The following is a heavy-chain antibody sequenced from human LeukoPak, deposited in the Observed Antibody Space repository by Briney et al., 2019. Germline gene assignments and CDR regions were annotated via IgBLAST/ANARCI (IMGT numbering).Heavy chain of an antibody. CDR1: GYTFTTHG. CDR2: IGTYSGNT. Sequence: GASVKVSCKASGYTFTTHGISWVRQAPGQGLEWMGWIGTYSGNTNYAQKVQGRVTMTKDTSTSTAYMELRSLKSDDTAVYYCARDNLTGELPPTFDYWGQGTLVTVSS. CDR3: ARDNLTGELPPTFDY. D-gene: IGHD1-26*01. J-gene: IGHJ4*02. V-gene: IGHV1-18*01.